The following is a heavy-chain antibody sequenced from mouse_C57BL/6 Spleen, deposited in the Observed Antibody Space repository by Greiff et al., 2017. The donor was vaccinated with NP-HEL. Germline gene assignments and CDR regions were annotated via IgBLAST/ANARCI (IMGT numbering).Heavy chain of an antibody. CDR3: ARLYDPAWFAY. CDR1: GFTFSDYG. D-gene: IGHD2-3*01. J-gene: IGHJ3*01. V-gene: IGHV5-17*01. Sequence: DVQLVESGGGLVKPGGSLKLSCAASGFTFSDYGMHWVRQAPEKGLEWVAYISSGSSTIYYADTVKGRFTISRDNAKNTLFLQMTSLRSEDTAMYYCARLYDPAWFAYWGQGTLVTVSA. CDR2: ISSGSSTI.